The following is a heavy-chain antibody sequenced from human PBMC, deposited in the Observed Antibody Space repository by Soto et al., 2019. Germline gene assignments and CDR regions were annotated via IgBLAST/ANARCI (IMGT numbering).Heavy chain of an antibody. J-gene: IGHJ4*02. CDR3: ARDRAPPDY. CDR2: ISAYNGNT. V-gene: IGHV1-18*01. Sequence: QVQLVQSGAEVKKPGASVKVSCKASGYTFASYAISWMRQAPGQGLEWMGWISAYNGNTNYAQKLQGRVTMTTDTTTSTAYMEMRSLKSEATDVYYCARDRAPPDYVGQGTLVTVSS. CDR1: GYTFASYA.